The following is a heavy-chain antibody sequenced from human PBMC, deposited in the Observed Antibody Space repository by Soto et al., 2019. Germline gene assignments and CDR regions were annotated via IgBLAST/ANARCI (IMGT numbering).Heavy chain of an antibody. J-gene: IGHJ2*01. CDR2: IYSSGRT. CDR1: GGSTSGKY. CDR3: ARDFDVNTALDYWYFDL. D-gene: IGHD3-9*01. Sequence: QVHLQESGPGVVKASETLSLTCILSGGSTSGKYWSWIRQSAGKGLEWIGRIYSSGRTHYNPSLGSRVSMSVAQNSFALRLTSVTAADTAIYYCARDFDVNTALDYWYFDLWGRGNQVSVSS. V-gene: IGHV4-4*07.